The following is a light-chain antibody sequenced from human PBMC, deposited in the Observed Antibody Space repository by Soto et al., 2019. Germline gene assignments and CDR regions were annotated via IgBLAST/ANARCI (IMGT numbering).Light chain of an antibody. CDR3: GTWDSSLSVHV. CDR1: SSNIGNNY. CDR2: DNN. Sequence: QSVLTQPPSVSAAPGQKVTISCSGTSSNIGNNYVSWYQQLPGTAPKLLIYDNNKRPSGIPDRFSGSKSGTSATLGITGLQTGDEADYYCGTWDSSLSVHVFGTGTNLTVL. J-gene: IGLJ1*01. V-gene: IGLV1-51*01.